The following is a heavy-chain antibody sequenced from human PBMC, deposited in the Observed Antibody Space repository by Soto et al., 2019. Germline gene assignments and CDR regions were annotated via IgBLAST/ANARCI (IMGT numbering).Heavy chain of an antibody. CDR2: IYYNGGA. Sequence: SETLSLTCTVSGGSITGFYWSWIRQPPGMGLQWLGYIYYNGGANYNPSLKSRVTMSVDTSKNQFSLSLSSVTAADTAVYYCARGTVTTRYFDSWGQGMLVTVSS. CDR1: GGSITGFY. CDR3: ARGTVTTRYFDS. J-gene: IGHJ4*02. D-gene: IGHD4-17*01. V-gene: IGHV4-59*01.